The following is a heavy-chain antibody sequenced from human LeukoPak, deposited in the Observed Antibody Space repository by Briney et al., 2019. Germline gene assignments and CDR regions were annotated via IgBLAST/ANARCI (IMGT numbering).Heavy chain of an antibody. Sequence: GGSLRLSCAASGFTFSSYTIHWVRQAPGKGLEWVAVISYDGSNKYFADSVKGRFTISRDNSKNTLYLQMNSLRAEDTAVYYCARDSGWYRGCFQHWGQGTLVTVSS. CDR3: ARDSGWYRGCFQH. D-gene: IGHD6-19*01. CDR2: ISYDGSNK. V-gene: IGHV3-30*04. CDR1: GFTFSSYT. J-gene: IGHJ1*01.